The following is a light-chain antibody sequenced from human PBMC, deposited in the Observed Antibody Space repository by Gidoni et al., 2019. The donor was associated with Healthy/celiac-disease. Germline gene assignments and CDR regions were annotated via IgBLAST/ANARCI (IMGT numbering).Light chain of an antibody. CDR2: AAS. Sequence: DTPLTPSPSFLSASVGDRVTITCRASQGISSYLAWYQQKPGKAPKLLIYAASTLQSGVPSRFSGSGSGTEFTLTISSLQPEDFATYYCQQLNSYPPTVXQXTRLEIK. CDR1: QGISSY. V-gene: IGKV1-9*01. CDR3: QQLNSYPPT. J-gene: IGKJ5*01.